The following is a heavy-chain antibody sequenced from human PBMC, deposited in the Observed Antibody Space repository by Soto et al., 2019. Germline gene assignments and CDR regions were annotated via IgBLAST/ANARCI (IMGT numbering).Heavy chain of an antibody. V-gene: IGHV4-30-4*01. CDR3: ARGGYCLSGDCFPNWFDP. CDR2: IYYGGST. CDR1: GASVTSPEHY. J-gene: IGHJ5*02. Sequence: SETLSLTCIVSGASVTSPEHYWTWIRHSPGKGLEWIGYIYYGGSTVYNPSLKGRSTVSLDTSKNQFSLNLTSVTAADTAVYFCARGGYCLSGDCFPNWFDPWGQGTLVTVSS. D-gene: IGHD2-21*02.